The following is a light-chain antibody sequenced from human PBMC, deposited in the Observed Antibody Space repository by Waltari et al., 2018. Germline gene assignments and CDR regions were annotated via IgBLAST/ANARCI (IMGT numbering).Light chain of an antibody. V-gene: IGKV1-6*01. CDR1: QGIRNE. J-gene: IGKJ2*01. CDR3: LQDYNYPRT. Sequence: AIQMTQSPSSLSASVGDRVTITCRASQGIRNELAWYQQKPGKAPKVRIYGASSLQSGVPSRFTGSGSDTDFTLTISSLQPEDFATYYCLQDYNYPRTFGQGTKLEIK. CDR2: GAS.